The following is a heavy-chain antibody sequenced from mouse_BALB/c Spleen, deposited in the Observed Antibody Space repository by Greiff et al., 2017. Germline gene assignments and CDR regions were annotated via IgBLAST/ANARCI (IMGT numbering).Heavy chain of an antibody. D-gene: IGHD1-1*01. J-gene: IGHJ1*01. CDR3: ARSGGSSYWYFDV. V-gene: IGHV1-80*01. Sequence: QVQLQQSGAELVRPGSSVKISCKASGYAFSSYWMNWVKQRPGQGLEWIGQIYPGDGDTNYNGKFKGKATLTADKSSSTAYMQLSSLTSEDSAVYFCARSGGSSYWYFDVWGAGTTVTVSS. CDR2: IYPGDGDT. CDR1: GYAFSSYW.